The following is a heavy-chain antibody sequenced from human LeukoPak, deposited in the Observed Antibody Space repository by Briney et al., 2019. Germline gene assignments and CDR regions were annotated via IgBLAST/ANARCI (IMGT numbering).Heavy chain of an antibody. J-gene: IGHJ4*02. Sequence: GGSLRLSCAASGFTLSSYAMSWVRQGPGKGLEWVSAISVSGNTYHADSVKGRFTISRDSYKNTLYLQMNSLRAEDMALYYCAKDTDGSGSFRYWGQGTLVTVSS. CDR3: AKDTDGSGSFRY. D-gene: IGHD3-10*01. CDR1: GFTLSSYA. CDR2: ISVSGNT. V-gene: IGHV3-23*01.